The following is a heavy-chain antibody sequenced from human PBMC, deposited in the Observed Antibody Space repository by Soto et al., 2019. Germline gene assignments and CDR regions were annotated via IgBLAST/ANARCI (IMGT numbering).Heavy chain of an antibody. Sequence: ASVKVSCKASGYTFTSYGISWVRQAPGQGLEWMGWISAYNGNTNYAQKLQGRVTMTTDTSTSTAYMELRSLRSDDTAVYYCATVYYYGSGSYYPDAFDFRGQGTMVTVSS. CDR1: GYTFTSYG. J-gene: IGHJ3*01. CDR2: ISAYNGNT. V-gene: IGHV1-18*01. CDR3: ATVYYYGSGSYYPDAFDF. D-gene: IGHD3-10*01.